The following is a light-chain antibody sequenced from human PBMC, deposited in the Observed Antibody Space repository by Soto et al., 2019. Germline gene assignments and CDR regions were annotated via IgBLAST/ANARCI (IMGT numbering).Light chain of an antibody. V-gene: IGKV1-6*01. J-gene: IGKJ4*01. CDR3: LQDYDYPLT. CDR1: QGIRND. CDR2: AAS. Sequence: AIQMTQFPSSLSASVGDRVTITCRASQGIRNDLGWYQKKPGKAPKLLISAASTLQSGVPSRFSGSGFGTEFTRTISILHPEDFATYYWLQDYDYPLTFGGGTKVEIK.